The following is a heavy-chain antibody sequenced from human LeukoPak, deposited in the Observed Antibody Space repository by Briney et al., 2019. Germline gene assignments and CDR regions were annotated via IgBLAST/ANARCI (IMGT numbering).Heavy chain of an antibody. J-gene: IGHJ2*01. Sequence: PSQTLSLTCTVSGGSISSYYWSWIRQPPGKGLEWIGYIYYSGSTNYNPSLKSRVTISVDTSKNQFSLELSSVTAADTAVYYCARDYDILTGLDWYFDLWGRGTLVTVSS. CDR3: ARDYDILTGLDWYFDL. CDR2: IYYSGST. D-gene: IGHD3-9*01. V-gene: IGHV4-59*08. CDR1: GGSISSYY.